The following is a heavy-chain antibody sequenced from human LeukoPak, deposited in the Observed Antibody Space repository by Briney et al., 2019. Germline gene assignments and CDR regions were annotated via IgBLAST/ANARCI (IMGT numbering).Heavy chain of an antibody. CDR2: INPSGGST. CDR1: GYTSTSYY. CDR3: AVERRDGYNSAGY. D-gene: IGHD5-24*01. J-gene: IGHJ4*02. Sequence: ASVKVSCKASGYTSTSYYMHWVRQAPGQGLEWMGIINPSGGSTSYAQKFQGRVTMTRDMSTSTVYMELSSLRSEDTAVYYCAVERRDGYNSAGYWGQGTLVTVSS. V-gene: IGHV1-46*01.